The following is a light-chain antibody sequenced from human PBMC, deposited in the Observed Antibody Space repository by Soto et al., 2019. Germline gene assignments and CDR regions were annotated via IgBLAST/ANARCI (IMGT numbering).Light chain of an antibody. J-gene: IGKJ2*01. Sequence: EIVMTQSPATPSVSTGEIDTRACRASQSVSSNLAWYHQKPGQAPRLLSYGASTRATGIPARFSGSWSGTEFTLTISSLQSEDFAVYYCHQYNNWPSYTFGQGTKLEIK. CDR2: GAS. CDR3: HQYNNWPSYT. CDR1: QSVSSN. V-gene: IGKV3-15*01.